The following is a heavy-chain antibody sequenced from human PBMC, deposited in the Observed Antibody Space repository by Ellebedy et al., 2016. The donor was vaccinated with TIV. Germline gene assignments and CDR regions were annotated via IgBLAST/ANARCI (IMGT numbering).Heavy chain of an antibody. CDR2: IYHSGST. Sequence: MPSETLSLTCTVSGGSISPYYWSWVRQPPGKGLEWIGYIYHSGSTNYNPSLKSRVTMAVDTSKNQFSLRLSSVTAADTAVYYCARAMWSYYFDYWGQGTLVTVSS. V-gene: IGHV4-59*01. CDR3: ARAMWSYYFDY. J-gene: IGHJ4*02. D-gene: IGHD2-21*01. CDR1: GGSISPYY.